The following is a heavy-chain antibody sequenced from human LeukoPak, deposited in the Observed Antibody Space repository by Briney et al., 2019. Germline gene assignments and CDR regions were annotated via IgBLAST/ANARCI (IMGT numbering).Heavy chain of an antibody. CDR2: IYSGDNT. CDR1: GFTVSSNY. J-gene: IGHJ5*01. V-gene: IGHV3-66*01. Sequence: GGSLRLSCAASGFTVSSNYMSWVRQAPGKGLEWVSLIYSGDNTYYADSVKGRFTISRDNSKNTLYLQMNSLRVEDTAVYYCVYWFDSWGQGTLVTVSS. CDR3: VYWFDS.